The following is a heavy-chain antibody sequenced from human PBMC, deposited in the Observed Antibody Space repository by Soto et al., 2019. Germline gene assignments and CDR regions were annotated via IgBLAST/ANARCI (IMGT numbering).Heavy chain of an antibody. CDR3: ARGDDSSGYLYSFDY. Sequence: SETLSLTCAVYGGSFSGYYWSWIRQPPGKGLEWIGEINHSGSTNYNPSLKSRVTISVDTSKNQFSLKLSFRTAADTALYYCARGDDSSGYLYSFDYWGQGTLVTVSS. J-gene: IGHJ4*02. V-gene: IGHV4-34*01. CDR1: GGSFSGYY. D-gene: IGHD3-22*01. CDR2: INHSGST.